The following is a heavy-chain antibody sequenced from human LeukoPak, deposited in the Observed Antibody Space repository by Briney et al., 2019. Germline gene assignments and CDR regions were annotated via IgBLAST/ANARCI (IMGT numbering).Heavy chain of an antibody. CDR3: SRHRSTSTYYFGLDV. D-gene: IGHD6-6*01. J-gene: IGHJ6*02. Sequence: SRTLSLTCAISGDTVSSNTAAWNWIRQSPSRGLEWLGRTYYRSKWNTDYAASVQNRITINPDTSTNQFSLQLKSATPEDTAVYYCSRHRSTSTYYFGLDVWGQGTTVTVSS. CDR1: GDTVSSNTAA. V-gene: IGHV6-1*01. CDR2: TYYRSKWNT.